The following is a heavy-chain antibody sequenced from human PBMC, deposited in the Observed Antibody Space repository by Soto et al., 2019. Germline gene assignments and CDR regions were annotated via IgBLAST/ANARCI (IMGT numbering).Heavy chain of an antibody. D-gene: IGHD1-7*01. CDR1: GGSVSSGSYY. CDR2: IYYSGST. V-gene: IGHV4-61*01. J-gene: IGHJ6*02. Sequence: PSETLSLTCTVSGGSVSSGSYYWSWIRQPPGKGLEWIGYIYYSGSTNYNPSLKSRVTISVDTSMNQFSLKLSSVTAADTAVYYCARDRRVRTYYYYGMDVWGQGTTVTVSS. CDR3: ARDRRVRTYYYYGMDV.